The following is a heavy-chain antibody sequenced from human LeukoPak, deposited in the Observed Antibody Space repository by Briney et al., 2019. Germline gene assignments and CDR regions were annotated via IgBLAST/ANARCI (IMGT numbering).Heavy chain of an antibody. V-gene: IGHV4-39*07. CDR2: IYDSGST. D-gene: IGHD2-21*02. CDR3: ARARSYCGGDCYSRFDP. Sequence: SETLSLTCTVSGGSISSSSYYWGWIRQPPGKGLEWIGSIYDSGSTYYNPSLKSRVTISVDTSKNQFSLKLSSVTAADTAVYYCARARSYCGGDCYSRFDPWGQGTLVTVSS. J-gene: IGHJ5*02. CDR1: GGSISSSSYY.